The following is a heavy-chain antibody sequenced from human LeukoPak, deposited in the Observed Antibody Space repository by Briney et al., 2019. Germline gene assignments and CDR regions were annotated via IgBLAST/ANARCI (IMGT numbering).Heavy chain of an antibody. CDR3: ARHRSTGWFL. V-gene: IGHV4-59*08. J-gene: IGHJ4*02. CDR2: ISYSGRT. D-gene: IGHD6-19*01. CDR1: GDSFSNYY. Sequence: SETLSLTCTVSGDSFSNYYGSCIRHSPGKGLEWVGYISYSGRTNQNTALKSPVTISIDTSKTKFSLKLSSVTAAVTSVYYCARHRSTGWFLWGQGTLVTVSS.